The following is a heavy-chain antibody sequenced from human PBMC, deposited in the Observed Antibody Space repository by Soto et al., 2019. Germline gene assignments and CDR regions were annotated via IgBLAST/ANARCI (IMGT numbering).Heavy chain of an antibody. CDR1: GFTVSSNY. CDR2: IYSGGST. CDR3: LTISSDGPPGSGYDCGMDV. J-gene: IGHJ6*02. V-gene: IGHV3-53*04. Sequence: EVPLVESGGGLVQPGGSLRLSCAASGFTVSSNYMSWVRQAPGKGLEWVSVIYSGGSTYYAYSVKGGFTISRHNSTTRLYLQTKRLRAEDTAVYYWLTISSDGPPGSGYDCGMDVWGQGTTVTVSS. D-gene: IGHD5-18*01.